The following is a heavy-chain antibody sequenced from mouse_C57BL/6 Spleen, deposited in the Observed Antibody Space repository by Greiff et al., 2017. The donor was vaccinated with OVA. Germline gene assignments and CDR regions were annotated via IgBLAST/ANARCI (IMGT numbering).Heavy chain of an antibody. CDR3: TTLGAMDY. V-gene: IGHV14-4*01. D-gene: IGHD4-1*01. Sequence: VQLQQSGAELVRPGASVKLSCTASGFNIKDDYMHWVKQRPEQGLEWIGWIDPENGDTEYASKFQGKATITADTSSNTAYLQLSSLTSVDTAVYYCTTLGAMDYWGQGTSATVSS. CDR2: IDPENGDT. J-gene: IGHJ4*01. CDR1: GFNIKDDY.